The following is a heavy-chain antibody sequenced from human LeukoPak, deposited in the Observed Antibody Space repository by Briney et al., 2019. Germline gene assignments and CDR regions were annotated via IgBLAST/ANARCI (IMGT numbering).Heavy chain of an antibody. J-gene: IGHJ4*02. Sequence: YPGGSLSLSCAACGFTFSNYAMSWVRRAPGRGLEWLSAISSSGGSTYYADSVKGRFTISRDNSKNTLHLQMNSLRTEDTAVYHCARQLGYCSDGSCYFDYWGQGTLVTVSS. CDR3: ARQLGYCSDGSCYFDY. D-gene: IGHD2-15*01. CDR2: ISSSGGST. V-gene: IGHV3-23*01. CDR1: GFTFSNYA.